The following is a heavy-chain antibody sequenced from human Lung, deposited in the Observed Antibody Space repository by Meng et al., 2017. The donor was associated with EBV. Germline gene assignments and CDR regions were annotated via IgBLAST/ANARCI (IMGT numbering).Heavy chain of an antibody. Sequence: QLQLPESGSGLVKPSQPLSLPCVVSGGSISSGDYPWSWIRQPPGKGLEWIGHIYHTGNPYYNPSLKSRVTISVDRSKNQFSLKLSSVTAADTAVYYCAVTRYCSGGSCFDCWGQGTLVTVSS. CDR1: GGSISSGDYP. CDR3: AVTRYCSGGSCFDC. V-gene: IGHV4-30-2*01. CDR2: IYHTGNP. D-gene: IGHD2-15*01. J-gene: IGHJ4*02.